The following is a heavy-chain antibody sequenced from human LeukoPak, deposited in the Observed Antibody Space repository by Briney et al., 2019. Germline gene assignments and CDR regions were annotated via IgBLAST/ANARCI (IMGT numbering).Heavy chain of an antibody. CDR1: GFTFSSYA. CDR3: ARDYPLRPLYREPPR. J-gene: IGHJ4*02. Sequence: PGGSLRLSCAASGFTFSSYAMSWVRQAPGKGLEWVSAISGSGGSTYYADSVKGRFTISRDNAKNSLYLQMNSLRAEDTAVYYCARDYPLRPLYREPPRWGQGTLVTVSS. CDR2: ISGSGGST. D-gene: IGHD1-26*01. V-gene: IGHV3-23*01.